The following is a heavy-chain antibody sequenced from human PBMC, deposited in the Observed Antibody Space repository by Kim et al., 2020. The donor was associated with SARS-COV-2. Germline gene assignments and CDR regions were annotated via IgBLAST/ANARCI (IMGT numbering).Heavy chain of an antibody. CDR2: IYYRGST. D-gene: IGHD4-17*01. CDR3: ARHDYGNNWFDP. J-gene: IGHJ5*02. Sequence: SETLSLTCTVSGGSISSSSYYWGWIRQPPGKGLAWIGSIYYRGSTDYNPSLKSRVTISVDTSKDQFSLKLSSVTAAATAVYYCARHDYGNNWFDPWGQGTLVTVSS. CDR1: GGSISSSSYY. V-gene: IGHV4-39*01.